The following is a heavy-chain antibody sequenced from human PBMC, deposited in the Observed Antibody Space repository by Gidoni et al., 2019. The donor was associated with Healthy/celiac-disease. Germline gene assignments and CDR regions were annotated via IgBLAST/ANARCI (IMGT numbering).Heavy chain of an antibody. V-gene: IGHV3-21*01. CDR2: ISSSSSYI. Sequence: EVQLVVSVGGLVKPGGSLRLSCAPSGFTFSSYSMNWVRQAPGKGLEWVSSISSSSSYIYYADSVKGRFTISRDNAKNSLYLQMNSLRAEDTAVYYCAREWASAFDIWGQGTMVTVSS. J-gene: IGHJ3*02. CDR1: GFTFSSYS. CDR3: AREWASAFDI. D-gene: IGHD1-26*01.